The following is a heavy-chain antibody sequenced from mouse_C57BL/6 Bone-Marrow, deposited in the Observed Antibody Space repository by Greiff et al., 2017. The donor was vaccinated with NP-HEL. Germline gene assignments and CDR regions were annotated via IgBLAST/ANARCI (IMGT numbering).Heavy chain of an antibody. D-gene: IGHD1-1*01. Sequence: QVHVKQPGAELVRPGSSVKLSCKASGYTFTSYWMHWVKQRPIQGLEWIGNIDPSDSETHYNQKFKDKATLTVDKSSSTAYMQLSSLTSEDSAVYYCARGGGSSYGYWGQGTTLTVSS. V-gene: IGHV1-52*01. CDR2: IDPSDSET. CDR1: GYTFTSYW. CDR3: ARGGGSSYGY. J-gene: IGHJ2*01.